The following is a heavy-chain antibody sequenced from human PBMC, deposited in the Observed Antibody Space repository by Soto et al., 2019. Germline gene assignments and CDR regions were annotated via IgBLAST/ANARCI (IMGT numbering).Heavy chain of an antibody. D-gene: IGHD3-10*01. CDR1: GFTFSSYA. V-gene: IGHV3-30*04. CDR2: ISYDGSNK. J-gene: IGHJ3*02. Sequence: GGSLRLSCAASGFTFSSYAMHWVRQAPDKGLEWVAVISYDGSNKYYADSVKGRFTISRDNSKNTLYLQMNSLRAEDTAVYYCAREVLDSYGSGSYYAFDIWGQGTMVTVSS. CDR3: AREVLDSYGSGSYYAFDI.